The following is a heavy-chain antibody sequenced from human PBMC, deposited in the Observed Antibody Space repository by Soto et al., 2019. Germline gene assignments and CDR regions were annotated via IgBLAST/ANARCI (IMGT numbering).Heavy chain of an antibody. CDR1: GDSMNNYY. J-gene: IGHJ5*02. V-gene: IGHV4-59*12. CDR2: IFYNGNT. CDR3: ARGSSSWSNWFDP. Sequence: QLQLQQSGPGVVKPSETLSLSCTVSGDSMNNYYWTWIRQPSGKGLEWIGYIFYNGNTNYNPSLKSRVTISVDTSKKQFSLKLTSVTAADTAVYYCARGSSSWSNWFDPWGQGTLVTVSS. D-gene: IGHD6-13*01.